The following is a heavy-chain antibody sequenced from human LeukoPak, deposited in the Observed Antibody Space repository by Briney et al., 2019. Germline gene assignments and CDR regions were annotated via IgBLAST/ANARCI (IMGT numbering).Heavy chain of an antibody. CDR3: AKSVTGSSGWAAYFDY. J-gene: IGHJ4*02. V-gene: IGHV3-23*01. CDR2: VGNNGVA. CDR1: GFTFSSYA. Sequence: GGSLRLSCAASGFTFSSYALGWVRQAPGKGLEWVSIVGNNGVACYADSVKGHFTISRDNSKNTLYLQASSLRVEDTAIYYCAKSVTGSSGWAAYFDYWGQGTLVTVSS. D-gene: IGHD6-19*01.